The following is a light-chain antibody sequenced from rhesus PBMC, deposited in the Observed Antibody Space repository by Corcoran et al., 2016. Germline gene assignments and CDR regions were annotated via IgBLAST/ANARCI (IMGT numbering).Light chain of an antibody. J-gene: IGKJ1*01. Sequence: DIQMTQSPSSLSASVGDRVTITCRASENVNNYLHWYQQKPGKAPKPLIYAASTLQSGVPSRFSGSGSGTDYTFTISSLQPEDVATYYCQHSYGTPWTFGQGTKVEIK. V-gene: IGKV1-74*01. CDR2: AAS. CDR1: ENVNNY. CDR3: QHSYGTPWT.